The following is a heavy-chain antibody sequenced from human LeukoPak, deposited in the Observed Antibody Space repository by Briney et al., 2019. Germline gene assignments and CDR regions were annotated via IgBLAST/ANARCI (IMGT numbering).Heavy chain of an antibody. CDR3: ARLYYYDSSGYFFDY. V-gene: IGHV5-10-1*01. D-gene: IGHD3-22*01. J-gene: IGHJ4*02. CDR1: GYSFTTYW. Sequence: GESLSISCKASGYSFTTYWISWVRQMPGKGLEWMGRIDPSDSYTNYSPSFQGHVTISADKSISTAYLQWSSLKASDTAMYYCARLYYYDSSGYFFDYWGQGTLVTVSS. CDR2: IDPSDSYT.